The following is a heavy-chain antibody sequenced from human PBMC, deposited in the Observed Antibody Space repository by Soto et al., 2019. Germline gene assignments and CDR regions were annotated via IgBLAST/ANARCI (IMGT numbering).Heavy chain of an antibody. CDR1: GYTFTSYD. V-gene: IGHV1-8*01. Sequence: ASVKVSCKASGYTFTSYDINWVRQATGQGLEWMGWMNPNSGNTGYAQKFQGRVTMTRNTSISTAYMELSSLRSEDTAVYYCARGHRKKSYYDSSGYYGEFLHYFDYWGQGTLVTVSS. CDR3: ARGHRKKSYYDSSGYYGEFLHYFDY. J-gene: IGHJ4*02. CDR2: MNPNSGNT. D-gene: IGHD3-22*01.